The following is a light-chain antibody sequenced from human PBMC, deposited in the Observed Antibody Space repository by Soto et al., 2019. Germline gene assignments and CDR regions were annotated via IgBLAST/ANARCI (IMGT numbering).Light chain of an antibody. J-gene: IGKJ1*01. CDR1: QSVSSN. CDR3: QQDNNWPPET. Sequence: EIVMTQSPATLSVSPGERANLSCRASQSVSSNLAWYQQKPGQAPRLLIYGASTRATGIPARFSGSGSGTEFTLTISSLQSEDFAVYYCQQDNNWPPETFGPGTKVEIK. CDR2: GAS. V-gene: IGKV3-15*01.